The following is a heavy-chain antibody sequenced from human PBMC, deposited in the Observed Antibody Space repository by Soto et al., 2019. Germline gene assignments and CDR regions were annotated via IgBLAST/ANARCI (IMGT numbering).Heavy chain of an antibody. J-gene: IGHJ3*02. D-gene: IGHD3-22*01. V-gene: IGHV3-7*03. CDR1: GFTFSSCG. CDR2: IKQDGSEK. Sequence: EVQLVESGGGLVQPGGSLRLSCEASGFTFSSCGMSWVRQAPGKGLEWVANIKQDGSEKYYVDSVKGRFTISRDNAKNSLYLQMNRLRAEYTAVYYCARGCRTYYYDSSGLYAFDIWCEGTMVAVSS. CDR3: ARGCRTYYYDSSGLYAFDI.